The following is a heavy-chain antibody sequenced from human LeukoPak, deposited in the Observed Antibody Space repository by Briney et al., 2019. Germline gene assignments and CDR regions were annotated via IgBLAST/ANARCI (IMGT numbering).Heavy chain of an antibody. Sequence: GGSLRLSCAASGFTFSSYGMHWVRQAPGKGLEWVAVIWYDGSNKYYADSVKGRFTISRDNSKNTLYLQMNSLRAEDTAVYYCARDGDYYDSSGPDDIWGQGTTVTVSS. CDR1: GFTFSSYG. D-gene: IGHD3-22*01. CDR2: IWYDGSNK. J-gene: IGHJ3*02. CDR3: ARDGDYYDSSGPDDI. V-gene: IGHV3-33*01.